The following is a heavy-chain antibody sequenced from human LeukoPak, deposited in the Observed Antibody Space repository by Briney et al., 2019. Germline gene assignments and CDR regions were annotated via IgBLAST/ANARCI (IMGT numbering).Heavy chain of an antibody. J-gene: IGHJ4*02. V-gene: IGHV3-66*01. CDR1: GFTVSSNY. Sequence: PGGSLRLSCAASGFTVSSNYMSWVRQAPGKGLEWVSVIYGGGSTYYADSVKGRFTISRDNSKNTLYLQMNSLRAEDTAVYYCAKEIIAARRQGIFDYWGQGTLVTVSS. CDR2: IYGGGST. CDR3: AKEIIAARRQGIFDY. D-gene: IGHD6-6*01.